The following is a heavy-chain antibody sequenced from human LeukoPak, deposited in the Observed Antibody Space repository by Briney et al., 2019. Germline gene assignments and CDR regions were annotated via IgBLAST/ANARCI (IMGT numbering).Heavy chain of an antibody. Sequence: GGSLRPSCAASGFTFSSYWMSWVRPAPGKGLEWVANIKQEGREKYNVDSVKGRFTISRDNAKNSLYLQMNSLRAEDTAVYYCARDYYDSSGYYGVVCYDYWGQGTLVTVSS. CDR3: ARDYYDSSGYYGVVCYDY. CDR1: GFTFSSYW. CDR2: IKQEGREK. J-gene: IGHJ4*02. V-gene: IGHV3-7*01. D-gene: IGHD3-22*01.